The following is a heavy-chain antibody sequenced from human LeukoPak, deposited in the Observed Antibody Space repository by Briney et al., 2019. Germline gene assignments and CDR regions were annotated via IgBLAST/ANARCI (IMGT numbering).Heavy chain of an antibody. J-gene: IGHJ4*02. V-gene: IGHV4-39*07. D-gene: IGHD1-26*01. CDR1: GGSISSSRYY. Sequence: SETLSLTCTVSGGSISSSRYYWGWIRQPPGKGLEWIGSIYYSGSTYYNPSLKSRVTISVDTSKNQFSLKLSSVTAADTAVYYCAREKVGATDYWGQGTLVTVSS. CDR3: AREKVGATDY. CDR2: IYYSGST.